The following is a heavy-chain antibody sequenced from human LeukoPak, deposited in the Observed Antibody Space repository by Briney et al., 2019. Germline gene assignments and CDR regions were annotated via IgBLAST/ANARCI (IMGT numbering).Heavy chain of an antibody. Sequence: ASVKVSCKASGYTFNGYYMHWVRQAPGQGLEWMGWISGYNGKTNYAEEFQGRVTMTTDTSTSTAYMELRSLRSDDTAVYYCARDRSDYGDYVYFDSWGQGTLVTVSS. D-gene: IGHD4-17*01. CDR1: GYTFNGYY. CDR2: ISGYNGKT. CDR3: ARDRSDYGDYVYFDS. J-gene: IGHJ4*02. V-gene: IGHV1-18*04.